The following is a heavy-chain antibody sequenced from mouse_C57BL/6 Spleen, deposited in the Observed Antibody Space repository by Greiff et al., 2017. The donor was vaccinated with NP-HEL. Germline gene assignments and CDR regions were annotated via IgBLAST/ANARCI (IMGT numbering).Heavy chain of an antibody. CDR1: GYAFSSSW. CDR3: ASYDYDGRDWYFDV. V-gene: IGHV1-82*01. J-gene: IGHJ1*03. CDR2: IYPGDGDT. Sequence: VQLQQSGPELVKPGASVKISCKASGYAFSSSWMNWVKQRPGKGLEWIGRIYPGDGDTNYNGKFKGKATLTADKSSSTAYMQLSSLTSEDSAVYFCASYDYDGRDWYFDVWGTGTTVTVSS. D-gene: IGHD2-4*01.